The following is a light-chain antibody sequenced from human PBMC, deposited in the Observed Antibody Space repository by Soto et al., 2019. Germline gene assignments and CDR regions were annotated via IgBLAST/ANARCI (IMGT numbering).Light chain of an antibody. Sequence: DIVLTQSLGTLSLAPGEIATLSCRASQSVSSLFLDWYQQKPGQSPTLLIYDASTRATGVPDRFSGSGFGTDFTLTISRLEPEDFAVYYCQQSDSSVTFGQGTRLRL. CDR1: QSVSSLF. J-gene: IGKJ5*01. CDR3: QQSDSSVT. V-gene: IGKV3-20*01. CDR2: DAS.